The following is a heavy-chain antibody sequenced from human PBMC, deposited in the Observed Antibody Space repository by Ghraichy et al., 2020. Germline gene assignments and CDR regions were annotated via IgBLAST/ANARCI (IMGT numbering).Heavy chain of an antibody. CDR2: ISGSGSST. Sequence: GGSLRLSCEASGFNFNTYAMSWVRQAPGKGLEWVAGISGSGSSTYHADSVKGRFTISRDNSKNTLNLQMNSLRADDTAVYYCAKGDNYYGSGSYHHRRLDPWGQGTLVTVSS. J-gene: IGHJ5*02. D-gene: IGHD3-10*01. V-gene: IGHV3-23*01. CDR1: GFNFNTYA. CDR3: AKGDNYYGSGSYHHRRLDP.